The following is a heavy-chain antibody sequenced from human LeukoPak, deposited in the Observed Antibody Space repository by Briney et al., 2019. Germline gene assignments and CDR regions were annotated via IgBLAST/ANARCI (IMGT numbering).Heavy chain of an antibody. J-gene: IGHJ5*02. V-gene: IGHV1-8*01. Sequence: ASVKVSCKASGYTFTSYDINWVRQATGQGLEWMGWMNPNSGNTGYAQKFQGRVTMTRNTSISTAYMELSSLRSEDTAVYYCARGPGDYWFTMEHCFDPGGQGPRVTVS. CDR2: MNPNSGNT. CDR3: ARGPGDYWFTMEHCFDP. D-gene: IGHD3-10*01. CDR1: GYTFTSYD.